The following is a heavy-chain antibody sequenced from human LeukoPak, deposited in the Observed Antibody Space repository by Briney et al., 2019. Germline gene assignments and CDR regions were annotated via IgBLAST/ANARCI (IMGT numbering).Heavy chain of an antibody. Sequence: PSETLSLTCTVSGGSVSGYYWTWLRQPAGKGLEWIGRTHSSGSTNYNPSLTSRVTMSVDTSKNQFSLKLSSVTAADTAVYYCARAYYGSGVVNAFDIWGQGTMVTVSS. D-gene: IGHD3-10*01. CDR3: ARAYYGSGVVNAFDI. CDR2: THSSGST. J-gene: IGHJ3*02. CDR1: GGSVSGYY. V-gene: IGHV4-4*07.